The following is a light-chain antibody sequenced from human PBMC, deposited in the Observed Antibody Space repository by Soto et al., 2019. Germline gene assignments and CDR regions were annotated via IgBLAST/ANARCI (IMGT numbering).Light chain of an antibody. Sequence: AIQLTQSPSSLSASLGDSVTITCRASQGISSALAWYQQKPGKAPILLIYDASSLESGVPSRFSGSGSGTDFTLTISSLQPEDFATYYCQQFNSSPLPFGGGTKVEIK. CDR3: QQFNSSPLP. V-gene: IGKV1-13*02. CDR2: DAS. J-gene: IGKJ4*01. CDR1: QGISSA.